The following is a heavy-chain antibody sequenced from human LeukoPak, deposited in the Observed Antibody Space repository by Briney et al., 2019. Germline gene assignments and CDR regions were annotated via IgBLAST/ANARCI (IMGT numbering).Heavy chain of an antibody. CDR3: ARTYSSGQGAYY. Sequence: SGTLSLTCAVSGGSISSSNWWSWVRQPPGKGLEWIGEIYHSGSTNYSPSLMSRVTLSVDKSKNQFSLKLSSVAAADTATYYCARTYSSGQGAYYWGQGTLVTVSS. D-gene: IGHD3-22*01. CDR1: GGSISSSNW. J-gene: IGHJ4*02. CDR2: IYHSGST. V-gene: IGHV4-4*02.